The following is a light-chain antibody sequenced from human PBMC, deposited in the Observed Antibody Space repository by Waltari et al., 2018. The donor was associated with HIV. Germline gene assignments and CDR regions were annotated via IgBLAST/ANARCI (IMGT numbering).Light chain of an antibody. CDR1: ALSKQY. V-gene: IGLV3-25*03. J-gene: IGLJ2*01. CDR2: KDT. Sequence: SRDLTQPPSVSVSPGQTARITCSGDALSKQYSYWYQQKAGQAPVLVIFKDTERPSGIPERVSASSSGTTVTLTITSVEAEDEAEYFCQSSDTTASHELFGGGTKLTVL. CDR3: QSSDTTASHEL.